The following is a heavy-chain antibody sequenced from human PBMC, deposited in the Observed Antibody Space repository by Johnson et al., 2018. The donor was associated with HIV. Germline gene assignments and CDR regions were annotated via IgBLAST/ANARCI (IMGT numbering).Heavy chain of an antibody. Sequence: QMLLVESGGCLVQPGGSLRLSCAASGFTFSDYYMSWIRQAPGKGLEWVSYIRTSGDTTYYADSVTGRFTISRDTAEKSLYLQMNSLRVEDTAVYYCARVARVVVYAEDAFDIWGQGTMVTVSS. J-gene: IGHJ3*02. D-gene: IGHD2-8*02. V-gene: IGHV3-11*04. CDR2: IRTSGDTT. CDR3: ARVARVVVYAEDAFDI. CDR1: GFTFSDYY.